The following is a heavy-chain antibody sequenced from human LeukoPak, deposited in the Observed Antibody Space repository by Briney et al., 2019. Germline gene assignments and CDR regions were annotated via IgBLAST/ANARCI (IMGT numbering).Heavy chain of an antibody. CDR3: AKRTSCYYY. D-gene: IGHD2-2*01. CDR1: GFTFSSYG. J-gene: IGHJ4*02. Sequence: GGSLRLSCAASGFTFSSYGMGWVGQAPGKGLEWVSAISGSGGSTYYADSVKGRFTISRDNSKNTLYLQMNSLRAEDTAVYYCAKRTSCYYYWGQGTLVTVSS. CDR2: ISGSGGST. V-gene: IGHV3-23*01.